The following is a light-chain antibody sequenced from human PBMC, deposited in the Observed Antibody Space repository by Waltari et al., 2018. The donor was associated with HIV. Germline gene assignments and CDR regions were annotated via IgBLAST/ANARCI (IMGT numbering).Light chain of an antibody. J-gene: IGLJ1*01. CDR3: SSYTSSSTLGV. V-gene: IGLV2-14*01. CDR1: SSDVGGYNY. Sequence: QSALTQPASVSGSPDQSITISCTGTSSDVGGYNYVYWYQQHPGKAPKLMIYEVSNRPSGVSNRFSGSKSGNTASLTISGLQAEDEADYYCSSYTSSSTLGVFGTGTKVTVL. CDR2: EVS.